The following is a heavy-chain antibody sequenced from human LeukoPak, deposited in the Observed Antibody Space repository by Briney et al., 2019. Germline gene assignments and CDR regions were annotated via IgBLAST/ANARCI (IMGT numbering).Heavy chain of an antibody. D-gene: IGHD6-13*01. J-gene: IGHJ4*02. CDR3: ARDIIAAAVIDY. V-gene: IGHV4-31*03. CDR2: IYYSGST. Sequence: PSETLSLTCTVSGGSISSGGYYWSWIRQHPGKGLEWIGYIYYSGSTCYNPSLKSRVTISVDTSKNQFSLKLSSVTAADTAVYYCARDIIAAAVIDYWGQGTLVTVSS. CDR1: GGSISSGGYY.